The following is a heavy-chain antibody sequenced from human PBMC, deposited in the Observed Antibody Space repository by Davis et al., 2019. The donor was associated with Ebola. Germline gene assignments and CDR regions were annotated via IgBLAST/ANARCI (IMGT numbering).Heavy chain of an antibody. CDR1: GFTFSSYW. CDR2: INSDGSGT. V-gene: IGHV3-74*01. CDR3: ARGGYYDSSGYSHAAFDI. D-gene: IGHD3-22*01. J-gene: IGHJ3*02. Sequence: PGGSLRLSCAASGFTFSSYWMHWVRQAPGEGLEWVSPINSDGSGTNYADSVKGRFTVSRDNAKNSLYLQMNSLRPEDTAVYHCARGGYYDSSGYSHAAFDIWGQGTMVTVSS.